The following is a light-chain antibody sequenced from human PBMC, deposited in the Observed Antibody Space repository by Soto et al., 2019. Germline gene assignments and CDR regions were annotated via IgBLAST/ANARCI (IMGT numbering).Light chain of an antibody. CDR2: APS. CDR3: QQYYSYPVA. V-gene: IGKV1-8*01. J-gene: IGKJ4*01. Sequence: AIRMTQSPSSLSASTGDRVTITCPASQGISSYLAWYQQKPGKAPKLLIYAPSTLQSGVPSRFSGSGSGTDLTLTISCLQSEDFATYYCQQYYSYPVAFGGGTKVEIK. CDR1: QGISSY.